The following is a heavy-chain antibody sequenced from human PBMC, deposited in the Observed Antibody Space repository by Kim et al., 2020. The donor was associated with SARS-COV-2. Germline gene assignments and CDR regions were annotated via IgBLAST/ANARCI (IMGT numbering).Heavy chain of an antibody. Sequence: SETLSLTCSASGGSISSGGKFWTWIRQHPAKGLEWIGYISYSGNSHYSPSLRSRVSISLQTSENQFSLELPSVTAADTAVYYCARGQPLDYWGQGILVTVSS. CDR3: ARGQPLDY. D-gene: IGHD2-2*01. J-gene: IGHJ4*02. CDR1: GGSISSGGKF. V-gene: IGHV4-31*03. CDR2: ISYSGNS.